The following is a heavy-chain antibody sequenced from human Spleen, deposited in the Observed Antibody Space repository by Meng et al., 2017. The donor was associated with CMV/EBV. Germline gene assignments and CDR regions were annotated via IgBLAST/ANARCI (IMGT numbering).Heavy chain of an antibody. CDR1: GGTFSNYA. J-gene: IGHJ6*02. CDR2: IIPILDIV. CDR3: ARDKRDGYNSGIHYGMDV. V-gene: IGHV1-69*10. D-gene: IGHD5-24*01. Sequence: SVKVSCKASGGTFSNYAISWVRQAPGQGLEWVGGIIPILDIVNYAQKFQGRVTFTADKSTSTAYMELSSLRSEDTAAYYCARDKRDGYNSGIHYGMDVWGQGTTVTVSS.